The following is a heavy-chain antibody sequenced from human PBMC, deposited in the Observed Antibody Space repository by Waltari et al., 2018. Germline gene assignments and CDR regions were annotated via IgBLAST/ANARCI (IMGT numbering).Heavy chain of an antibody. J-gene: IGHJ5*02. CDR3: AKAIKGYNSAWFDH. Sequence: EVQLLESGGGLVQPGGSLRLSCVGPGFSFSGYAMSWVRQAPGKGLECGSAISGSGSTPFYGDSVKGRFTISRDNSKNTVFLQMNSLRAEETAVYYCAKAIKGYNSAWFDHWGQGTLVTVSS. D-gene: IGHD1-20*01. CDR1: GFSFSGYA. V-gene: IGHV3-23*01. CDR2: ISGSGSTP.